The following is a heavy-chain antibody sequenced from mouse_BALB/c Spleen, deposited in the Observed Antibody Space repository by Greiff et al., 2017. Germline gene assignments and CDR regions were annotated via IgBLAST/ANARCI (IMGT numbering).Heavy chain of an antibody. J-gene: IGHJ4*01. V-gene: IGHV10-1*02. CDR3: VRRGVYAMDY. CDR1: GFTFNTYA. Sequence: EVMLVASGGGLVQPKGSLKLSCAASGFTFNTYAMNWVRPAPGKGLEWVARIRSKSNNYATYYADSVKDRFTISRDDSQSMLYLQMNNLKTEDTAMYYCVRRGVYAMDYWGQGTSVTVSS. CDR2: IRSKSNNYAT.